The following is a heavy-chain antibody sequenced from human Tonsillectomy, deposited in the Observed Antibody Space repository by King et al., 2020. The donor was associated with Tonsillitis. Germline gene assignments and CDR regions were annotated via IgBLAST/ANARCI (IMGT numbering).Heavy chain of an antibody. V-gene: IGHV3-33*05. CDR2: LSHDGSAK. CDR3: ANLAIDSFDV. CDR1: GFIFSDYG. J-gene: IGHJ3*01. Sequence: VQLVESGGGVVQPGGSLRLSCAASGFIFSDYGMHWVCQAPGKGLACVASLSHDGSAKYYADSVKGRFTISRDNSKNKVYLQMNSLRAEDTAIYYCANLAIDSFDVWGQGTKVIVSS.